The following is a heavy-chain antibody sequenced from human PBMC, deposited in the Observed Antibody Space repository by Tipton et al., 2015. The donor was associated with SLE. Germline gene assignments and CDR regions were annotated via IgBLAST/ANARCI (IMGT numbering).Heavy chain of an antibody. CDR2: IYHSGST. CDR1: GGSFSGYY. CDR3: ATEGSGWSHYMDV. D-gene: IGHD6-19*01. J-gene: IGHJ6*03. V-gene: IGHV4-34*01. Sequence: TLSLTCAVYGGSFSGYYWSWIRQPPGKGLEWIGEIYHSGSTNYNPSLKSRVTISVDTSKNQFSLKLSSVTAADTAVYYCATEGSGWSHYMDVWGKGTTVTVSS.